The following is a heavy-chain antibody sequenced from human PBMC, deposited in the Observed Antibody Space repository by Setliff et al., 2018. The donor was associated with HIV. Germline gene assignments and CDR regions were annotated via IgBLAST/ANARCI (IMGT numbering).Heavy chain of an antibody. J-gene: IGHJ5*01. CDR2: IIPILGTT. Sequence: SVKVSCKSSGGTFGTHAISWVRQAPGQGLQWMGRIIPILGTTDYAQKFQGRVTITAAKSTVAVYMYLNSLGLEDTAVYYCVLDYGDNWFAPWGQGTMVTVSS. D-gene: IGHD3-10*01. CDR1: GGTFGTHA. CDR3: VLDYGDNWFAP. V-gene: IGHV1-69*06.